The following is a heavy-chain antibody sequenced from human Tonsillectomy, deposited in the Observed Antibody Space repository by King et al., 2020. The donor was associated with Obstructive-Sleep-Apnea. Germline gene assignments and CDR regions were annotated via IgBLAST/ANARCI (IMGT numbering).Heavy chain of an antibody. Sequence: QLVQSGGGVVQPGGSLILSCAASGFTFSSYGMHWVRQAPGKGLEWVAFIRYDGSNKYYADSVKGRFTISRDNSKNTLYLQMNSLRAEDTAVYYCAKMFDWSFDYWGQGTLVTVSS. CDR2: IRYDGSNK. D-gene: IGHD3-9*01. V-gene: IGHV3-30*02. CDR3: AKMFDWSFDY. J-gene: IGHJ4*02. CDR1: GFTFSSYG.